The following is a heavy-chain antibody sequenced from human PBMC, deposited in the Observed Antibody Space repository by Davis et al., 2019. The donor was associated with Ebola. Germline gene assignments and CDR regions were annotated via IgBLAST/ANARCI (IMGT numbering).Heavy chain of an antibody. V-gene: IGHV4-34*01. CDR2: ITHTGST. Sequence: SETLSLTCAVYGGSFSAYYWSWIRQSPGKGLEWIGEITHTGSTNYNPSLKSRVTMSVDTSKNQFSLKVTSVTAADTAVYYCARGELNWNHSFDYWGQGTLVTVSS. CDR3: ARGELNWNHSFDY. J-gene: IGHJ4*02. CDR1: GGSFSAYY. D-gene: IGHD1-20*01.